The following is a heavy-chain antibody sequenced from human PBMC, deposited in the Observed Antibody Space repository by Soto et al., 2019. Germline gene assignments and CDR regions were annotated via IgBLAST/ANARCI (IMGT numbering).Heavy chain of an antibody. V-gene: IGHV3-48*01. D-gene: IGHD5-12*01. Sequence: GGSLRLSCAASGFTFSSYAMSWVRQAPGKGLECISFICGTTIYYADSVRGRFTISRDNAKHSLSLQMYNLRAKDTAVYYCARDRGSMATVDTMRGYWGQGVLVTVS. CDR3: ARDRGSMATVDTMRGY. CDR2: ICGTTI. CDR1: GFTFSSYA. J-gene: IGHJ4*02.